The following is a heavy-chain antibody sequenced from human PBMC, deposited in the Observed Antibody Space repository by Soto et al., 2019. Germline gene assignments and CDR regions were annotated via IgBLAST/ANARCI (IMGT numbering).Heavy chain of an antibody. D-gene: IGHD1-20*01. CDR3: ARVSRRIIDY. J-gene: IGHJ4*02. V-gene: IGHV6-1*01. CDR2: TYYRSKWYN. Sequence: SQTLSLTCAISGDSVSSNSVAWNWIRQSPSRGLEWLGMTYYRSKWYNDYAVSVKSRISINPDTPKNQFSLQLNSVTPEDTAVYYCARVSRRIIDYWGQGTLVTVSS. CDR1: GDSVSSNSVA.